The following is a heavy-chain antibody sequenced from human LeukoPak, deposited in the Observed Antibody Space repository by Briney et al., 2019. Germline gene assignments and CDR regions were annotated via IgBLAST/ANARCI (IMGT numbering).Heavy chain of an antibody. CDR3: ARGLRRYSKAFPFDY. D-gene: IGHD5-18*01. Sequence: SETLSLTCAVYGGSFSDYYWSWIRQPPGKGLEWIGEINHSGNTIYNPTLKSRVTISVDTSKNQFSLRLSSVTAADTTVYYCARGLRRYSKAFPFDYWGQGTLVTVSS. CDR2: INHSGNT. V-gene: IGHV4-34*01. CDR1: GGSFSDYY. J-gene: IGHJ4*02.